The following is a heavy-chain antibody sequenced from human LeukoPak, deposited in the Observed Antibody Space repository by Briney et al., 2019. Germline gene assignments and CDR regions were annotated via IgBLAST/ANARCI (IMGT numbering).Heavy chain of an antibody. V-gene: IGHV3-23*01. D-gene: IGHD3-22*01. CDR1: RFTFNSYA. J-gene: IGHJ4*02. CDR3: AKTDSSGYSYFDY. Sequence: TGGSLRLSCAASRFTFNSYAMSWVRQAPGKGLEWVSVIGGSNGITFYVGSVKGRFTISRDNSKDTLYLQMNSLRAEDTAVYYCAKTDSSGYSYFDYWGQGTLVTVSS. CDR2: IGGSNGIT.